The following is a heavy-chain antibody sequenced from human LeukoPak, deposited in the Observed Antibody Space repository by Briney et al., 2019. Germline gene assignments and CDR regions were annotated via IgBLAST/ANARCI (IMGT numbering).Heavy chain of an antibody. CDR2: ISGSGGST. V-gene: IGHV3-23*01. Sequence: GGSLRLSCAASGFTFSSYAMSWVRQAPGKGLEWVSAISGSGGSTYYADSVKGRFTISRENSKNTLYLQMNSLRAEDTDVYYYAKGRPRFGEEPGDYWGQGTLVTVSS. CDR3: AKGRPRFGEEPGDY. D-gene: IGHD3-10*01. CDR1: GFTFSSYA. J-gene: IGHJ4*02.